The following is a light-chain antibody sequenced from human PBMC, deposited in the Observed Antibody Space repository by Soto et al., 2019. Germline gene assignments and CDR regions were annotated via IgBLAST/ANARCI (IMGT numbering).Light chain of an antibody. Sequence: QCSLTQPSSGSGSPGQSITISCTGTISDVGYYNYVSWYRQHPGKAPRLMIYEVNNLPSGVSNRFSGSKSGNTASLTISGLQAEDEADYYCSSCTSSSTIIYVFGTGTKVNVL. CDR2: EVN. CDR1: ISDVGYYNY. V-gene: IGLV2-14*01. CDR3: SSCTSSSTIIYV. J-gene: IGLJ1*01.